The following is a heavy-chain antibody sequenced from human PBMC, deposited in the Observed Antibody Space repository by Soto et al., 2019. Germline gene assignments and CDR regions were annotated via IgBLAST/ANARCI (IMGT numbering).Heavy chain of an antibody. CDR2: ISHDGNKE. Sequence: HPGGSLRLSCAASGFTFSNYGIHWVRQAPGKGLEWVAVISHDGNKEYYADSVKGRFTVSRDNSKNTLYLQMNSLRAEDTAVYYCAKEINWKNSLYYYGMDVWGQGTTVTVSS. D-gene: IGHD1-20*01. CDR1: GFTFSNYG. CDR3: AKEINWKNSLYYYGMDV. V-gene: IGHV3-30*18. J-gene: IGHJ6*02.